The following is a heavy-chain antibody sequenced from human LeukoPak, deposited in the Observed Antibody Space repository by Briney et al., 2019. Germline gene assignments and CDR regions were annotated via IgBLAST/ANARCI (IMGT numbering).Heavy chain of an antibody. D-gene: IGHD1-1*01. Sequence: GGALQISFKGSGDRFTKYWIAWWRPVPGKGVGGLGIIYPGDSDPSYSPSLQGQVTISVDKSINTAYLQWSYLKASDTAIYYCARHLTTGNYYYFDSWGQGTLVTVSS. J-gene: IGHJ4*02. CDR1: GDRFTKYW. CDR2: IYPGDSDP. CDR3: ARHLTTGNYYYFDS. V-gene: IGHV5-51*01.